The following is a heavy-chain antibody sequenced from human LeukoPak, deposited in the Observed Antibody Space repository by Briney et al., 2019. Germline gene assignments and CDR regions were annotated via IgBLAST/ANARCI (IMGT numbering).Heavy chain of an antibody. Sequence: GGSLRLSCAASGFTFSSYSMNWVRQAPGKGLEWVSSISSSSSYIYYADSVKGRFTISRDNAENSLYLQMNSLRAEDTAVYYCARSPYYDYYYGMDVWGQGTTVTVSS. J-gene: IGHJ6*02. V-gene: IGHV3-21*01. D-gene: IGHD3-16*01. CDR1: GFTFSSYS. CDR3: ARSPYYDYYYGMDV. CDR2: ISSSSSYI.